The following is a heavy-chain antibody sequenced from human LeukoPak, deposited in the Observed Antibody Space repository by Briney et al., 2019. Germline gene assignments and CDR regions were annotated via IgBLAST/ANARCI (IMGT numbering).Heavy chain of an antibody. D-gene: IGHD6-19*01. CDR1: GGSISSYY. CDR2: IYSGSS. J-gene: IGHJ4*02. CDR3: ARAYSSGWYYFEY. V-gene: IGHV4-59*08. Sequence: SETLSLTCTVSGGSISSYYWSWIRQPLGKGLEWIGYIYSGSSDYNPSLKGRVTISVDTSKNQFSLNLSSVTATDTAVYYCARAYSSGWYYFEYWGQGTLVTVSS.